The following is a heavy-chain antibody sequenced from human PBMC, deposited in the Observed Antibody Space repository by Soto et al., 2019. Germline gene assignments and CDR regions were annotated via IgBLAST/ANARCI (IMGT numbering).Heavy chain of an antibody. V-gene: IGHV1-46*01. CDR2: INPSGGST. D-gene: IGHD2-15*01. CDR3: ARTTLGYCSGGSCYTTSYFDY. Sequence: GASVKVSCKASGYTFTSYYMHWVRQAPGKGLERMGIINPSGGSTSYAQKFQGRVTMTRDTSTSTVYMELSSLRSEDTAVYYCARTTLGYCSGGSCYTTSYFDYWGQGTLVTVSS. J-gene: IGHJ4*02. CDR1: GYTFTSYY.